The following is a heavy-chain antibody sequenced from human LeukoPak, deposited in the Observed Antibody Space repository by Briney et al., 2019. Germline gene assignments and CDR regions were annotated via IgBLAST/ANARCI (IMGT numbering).Heavy chain of an antibody. CDR3: ASSPSVGVDY. D-gene: IGHD3-16*01. CDR2: INQDGSEK. Sequence: PGGSLRLSCAASGFTFSSYRMSWVRQAPGKGLEWVANINQDGSEKDYVDSVKGRFTISRDNAKNSHYLQMNSLRAEDTAVYYCASSPSVGVDYWGQGTPVTVSS. J-gene: IGHJ4*02. CDR1: GFTFSSYR. V-gene: IGHV3-7*01.